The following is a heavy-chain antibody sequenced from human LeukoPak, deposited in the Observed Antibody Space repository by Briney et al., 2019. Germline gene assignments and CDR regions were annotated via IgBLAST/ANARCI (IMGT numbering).Heavy chain of an antibody. J-gene: IGHJ6*02. D-gene: IGHD3-3*01. Sequence: GGSLRLSCAASGFTFSSYAMHWVRQAPGKGLEWVAVISYDGSNKYYADSVKGRFTISRDNAKNSLYLQMNSLRAEDTALYYCAKEYYDFWSGYYLIGMDVWGQGTTVTVSS. CDR1: GFTFSSYA. V-gene: IGHV3-30-3*01. CDR2: ISYDGSNK. CDR3: AKEYYDFWSGYYLIGMDV.